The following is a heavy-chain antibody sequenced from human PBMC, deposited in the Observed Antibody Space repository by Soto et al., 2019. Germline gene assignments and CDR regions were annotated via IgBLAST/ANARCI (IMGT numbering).Heavy chain of an antibody. Sequence: SVKVSCKASGFTFTSSAVQWVRRARGQRLEWIGWIVVGSGNTNYAQKFQERVTITRDMSTSTAYMELSSLRSEDTAVYYCAASTSDSSGWYYFDYWGQGTLVTVSS. CDR2: IVVGSGNT. J-gene: IGHJ4*02. D-gene: IGHD6-19*01. CDR3: AASTSDSSGWYYFDY. CDR1: GFTFTSSA. V-gene: IGHV1-58*01.